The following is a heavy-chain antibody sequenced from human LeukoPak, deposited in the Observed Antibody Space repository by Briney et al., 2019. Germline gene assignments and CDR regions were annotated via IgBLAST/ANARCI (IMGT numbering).Heavy chain of an antibody. CDR2: IYPGDSDT. CDR1: GYIFTSCS. V-gene: IGHV5-51*01. Sequence: GESLKISCKGSGYIFTSCSIGWVRQMPGKGLEWMGIIYPGDSDTRYSPSFQGQVTISADKSISTAYLQWSSLKASDTAMYYCARQGSYGSGSYYTEWYFDYWGQGTLVTVSS. D-gene: IGHD3-10*01. J-gene: IGHJ4*02. CDR3: ARQGSYGSGSYYTEWYFDY.